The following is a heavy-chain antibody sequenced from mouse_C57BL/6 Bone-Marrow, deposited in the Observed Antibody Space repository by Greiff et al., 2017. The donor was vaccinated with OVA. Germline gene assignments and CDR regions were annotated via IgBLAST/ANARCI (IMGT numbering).Heavy chain of an antibody. CDR3: AREPGGQLRLLDY. D-gene: IGHD3-2*02. CDR1: GYTFTSYG. V-gene: IGHV1-81*01. J-gene: IGHJ2*01. CDR2: IYPRSGNT. Sequence: VMLVESGAELARPGASVKLSCKASGYTFTSYGISWVKQRTGQGLEWIGEIYPRSGNTYYNEKFKGKATLTADKSSSTAYMELRSLTSEDSAVYFCAREPGGQLRLLDYWGQGTTLTVSS.